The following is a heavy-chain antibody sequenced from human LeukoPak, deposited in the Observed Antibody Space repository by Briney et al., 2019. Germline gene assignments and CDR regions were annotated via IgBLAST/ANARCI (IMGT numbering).Heavy chain of an antibody. CDR3: AKHLGSHYFLFYYMDV. V-gene: IGHV3-23*01. J-gene: IGHJ6*03. Sequence: GGSLRLSCAASGFTFNYYAMSWIRQPPGTGLEWVSTLSGSGGATYYADSVKGRFTTSRDNSKDTLYLQMDNLRADDTAVYYCAKHLGSHYFLFYYMDVWGKGTSVIVSS. CDR2: LSGSGGAT. CDR1: GFTFNYYA. D-gene: IGHD3-10*01.